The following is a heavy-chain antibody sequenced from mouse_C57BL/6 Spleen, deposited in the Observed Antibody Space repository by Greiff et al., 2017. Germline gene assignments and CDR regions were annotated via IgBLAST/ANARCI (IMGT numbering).Heavy chain of an antibody. V-gene: IGHV5-6*02. D-gene: IGHD2-4*01. CDR3: ARHEDYDYAGAMDY. CDR2: ISSGGSYT. Sequence: EVKLVESGGDLVKPGGSLKLSCAASGFTFSSYGMSWVRQTPDKRLEWVATISSGGSYTYYPDSVQGRFTISRDNDKNTMYLQMSSLKSEDTAMYYCARHEDYDYAGAMDYWGQGTSVTVSS. J-gene: IGHJ4*01. CDR1: GFTFSSYG.